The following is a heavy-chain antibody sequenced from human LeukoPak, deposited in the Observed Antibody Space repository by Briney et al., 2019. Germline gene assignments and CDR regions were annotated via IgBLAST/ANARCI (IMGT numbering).Heavy chain of an antibody. CDR1: GGSISSGGYY. Sequence: SETLSLTCTVSGGSISSGGYYWSWIRQHPGKGLEWIGYIYYSGSTYYNPSLKSRVTISEDTSKNQFSLKLSSVTAADTAVYYCARGLVVVPFDYWGQGTLVTVSS. CDR2: IYYSGST. CDR3: ARGLVVVPFDY. V-gene: IGHV4-31*03. J-gene: IGHJ4*02. D-gene: IGHD6-6*01.